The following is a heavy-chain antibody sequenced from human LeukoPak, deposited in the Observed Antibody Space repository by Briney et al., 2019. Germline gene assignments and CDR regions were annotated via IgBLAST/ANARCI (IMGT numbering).Heavy chain of an antibody. J-gene: IGHJ6*02. CDR1: RFTFSSSA. V-gene: IGHV3-7*03. Sequence: AGGSLRLSCAASRFTFSSSAMNWVRQAPGKGLEWVASINHNGNVNYYVDSVKGRFTISRDNAKNSLYLQMSNLRAEDTAVYFCARGGGLDVWGQGATVTVSS. CDR2: INHNGNVN. CDR3: ARGGGLDV. D-gene: IGHD3-16*01.